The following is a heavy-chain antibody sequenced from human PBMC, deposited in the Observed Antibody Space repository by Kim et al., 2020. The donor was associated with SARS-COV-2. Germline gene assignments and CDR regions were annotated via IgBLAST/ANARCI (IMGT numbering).Heavy chain of an antibody. CDR1: GGYISSSSYY. Sequence: SETLSLTCTVSGGYISSSSYYWGWIRQPPGKGLEWIGSIYYSGSTYYNPSLKSRVTISVDTSKNQFSLKLSSVTAADTAVYYCARHPSITMIVIAWYFDLWGRGTLVTVSS. D-gene: IGHD3-22*01. J-gene: IGHJ2*01. V-gene: IGHV4-39*01. CDR3: ARHPSITMIVIAWYFDL. CDR2: IYYSGST.